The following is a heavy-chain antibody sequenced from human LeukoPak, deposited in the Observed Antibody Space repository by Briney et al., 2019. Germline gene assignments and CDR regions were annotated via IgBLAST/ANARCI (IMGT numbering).Heavy chain of an antibody. CDR1: GGSFSGYY. CDR2: INHSGST. D-gene: IGHD3-9*01. CDR3: ARHGQLRYFDWAGGFDY. J-gene: IGHJ4*02. V-gene: IGHV4-34*01. Sequence: SETLSLTCAVYGGSFSGYYWSWIRQPPGKGLEWIGEINHSGSTNYNPSLKSRVTISVDTSKNQFSLKLSSVTAADTAVYYCARHGQLRYFDWAGGFDYWGQGTLVTVSS.